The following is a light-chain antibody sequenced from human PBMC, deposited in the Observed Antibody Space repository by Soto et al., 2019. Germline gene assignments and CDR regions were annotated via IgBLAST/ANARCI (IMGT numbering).Light chain of an antibody. V-gene: IGLV6-57*04. CDR2: EDN. CDR1: SGSIASNY. J-gene: IGLJ2*01. Sequence: NFMLTQPHSVSESPGKTVTISCTRSSGSIASNYVQWYQQRPGSAPTTVIYEDNQRPSGVPDRFSGSIDSSSNSASLTISGLKTEDEADYYCQSYDSSTGVVLGGGTQLTVL. CDR3: QSYDSSTGVV.